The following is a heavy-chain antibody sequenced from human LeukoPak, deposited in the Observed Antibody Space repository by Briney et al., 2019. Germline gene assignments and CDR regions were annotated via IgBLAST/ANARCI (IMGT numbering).Heavy chain of an antibody. Sequence: AGGSLRLSCAASGFTFSSYAMSWVRQAPGKGLEWVSAISGSGGSTYYADSVKGRFTISRDNSKNTLYLQMNSLRAEDTAVYYCAKVGSCSGGSCYLSDAFDIWGQGTMVTVSS. D-gene: IGHD2-15*01. V-gene: IGHV3-23*01. J-gene: IGHJ3*02. CDR1: GFTFSSYA. CDR2: ISGSGGST. CDR3: AKVGSCSGGSCYLSDAFDI.